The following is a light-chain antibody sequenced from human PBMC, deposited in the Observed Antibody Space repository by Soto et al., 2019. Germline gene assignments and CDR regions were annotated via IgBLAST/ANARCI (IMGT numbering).Light chain of an antibody. CDR1: QSVSSN. Sequence: EIVMTQSPATLSVSPGERATLSCRASQSVSSNLVWYQQKPGQAPRLLIYGASTRATVIPARFSGSGSGTEVALTISILQSEDVAVYYCQQYSSRHSFCGGTRVEIK. CDR2: GAS. CDR3: QQYSSRHS. J-gene: IGKJ4*01. V-gene: IGKV3-15*01.